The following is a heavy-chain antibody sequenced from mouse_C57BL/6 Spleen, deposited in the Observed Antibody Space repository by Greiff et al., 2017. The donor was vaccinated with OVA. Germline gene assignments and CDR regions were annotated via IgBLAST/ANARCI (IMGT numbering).Heavy chain of an antibody. CDR3: ARGGGYFCMDY. J-gene: IGHJ4*01. Sequence: EVQLQQSGPGLVQPSQSLSLTCSVTGYSITSGYYWNWIRQFPGNKQEWMGYISYDGSNNSNPSLKNRISITRDTSKNQFFLKLNSVTTEDTATYYCARGGGYFCMDYWGQGTSVTVSS. V-gene: IGHV3-6*01. CDR1: GYSITSGYY. CDR2: ISYDGSN. D-gene: IGHD2-3*01.